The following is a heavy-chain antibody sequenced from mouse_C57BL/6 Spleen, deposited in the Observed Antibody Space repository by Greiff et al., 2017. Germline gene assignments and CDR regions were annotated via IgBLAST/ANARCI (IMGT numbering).Heavy chain of an antibody. J-gene: IGHJ1*03. CDR1: GFSLTSYG. D-gene: IGHD1-1*01. V-gene: IGHV2-5*01. Sequence: VKLMESGPGLVQPSQSLSITCTVSGFSLTSYGVHWVRQSPGKGLEWLGVIWRGGSTDYNAAFMSRLSITKDNSKSQVFFKMNSLQADDTAIYYCAKRGGSSYGYFDVWGTGTTVTVSS. CDR2: IWRGGST. CDR3: AKRGGSSYGYFDV.